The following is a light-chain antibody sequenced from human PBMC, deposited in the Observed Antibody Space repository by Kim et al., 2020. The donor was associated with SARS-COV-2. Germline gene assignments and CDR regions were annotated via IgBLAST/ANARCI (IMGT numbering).Light chain of an antibody. V-gene: IGLV2-23*02. CDR3: CSYAGSSTPWV. J-gene: IGLJ3*02. Sequence: QSIPISCTGTSSDVGSYNLVSWYQQHPGKAPKLMIYEVSKRPSGVSNRFSGSKSGNTASLTISGLQAEDEADYYCCSYAGSSTPWVFGGGTKLTVL. CDR1: SSDVGSYNL. CDR2: EVS.